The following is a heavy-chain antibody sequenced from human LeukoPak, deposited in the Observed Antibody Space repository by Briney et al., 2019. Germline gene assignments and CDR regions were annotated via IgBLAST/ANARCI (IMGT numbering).Heavy chain of an antibody. CDR3: ARDSFGCSSTSCSDAFDI. Sequence: SETLSLTCTVSGGSISSYYWSWIRQPPGKGLEWIGYIYYSGSTNYNPSLKSRVTMSVDTSKNQFSLKLSSVTAADTAVYYCARDSFGCSSTSCSDAFDIWGQGTMVTVSS. CDR1: GGSISSYY. D-gene: IGHD2-2*01. CDR2: IYYSGST. V-gene: IGHV4-59*12. J-gene: IGHJ3*02.